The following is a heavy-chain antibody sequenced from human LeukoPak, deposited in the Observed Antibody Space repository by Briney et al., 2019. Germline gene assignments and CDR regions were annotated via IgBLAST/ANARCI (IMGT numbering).Heavy chain of an antibody. D-gene: IGHD2-15*01. Sequence: GGSLRLSCAASGFTFSSYAMSWVRQAPGKGLESVSAISGSGGSTYYADSVKGRFTISRDNSKNTLYLQMNSLRAEDTAVYYCAKGFDIVVVVAATLDYWGQGTLVAVSS. CDR1: GFTFSSYA. CDR3: AKGFDIVVVVAATLDY. V-gene: IGHV3-23*01. J-gene: IGHJ4*02. CDR2: ISGSGGST.